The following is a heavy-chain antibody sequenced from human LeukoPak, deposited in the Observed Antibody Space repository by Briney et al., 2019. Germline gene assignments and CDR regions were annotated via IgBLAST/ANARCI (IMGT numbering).Heavy chain of an antibody. CDR2: ISSSSSYI. Sequence: GGSLRPSCAASGFTFSSYSMNWVRQAPGKGLEWVSSISSSSSYIYYADSVKGRFTISRDNAKNSLYLQMNSLRAEDTAVYYCARDHNLGSTKSPLDRRYYMDVWGKGTTVTVSS. CDR1: GFTFSSYS. V-gene: IGHV3-21*01. D-gene: IGHD3-16*01. CDR3: ARDHNLGSTKSPLDRRYYMDV. J-gene: IGHJ6*03.